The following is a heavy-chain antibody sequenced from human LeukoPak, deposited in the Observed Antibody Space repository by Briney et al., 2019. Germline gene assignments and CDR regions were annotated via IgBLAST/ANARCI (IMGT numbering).Heavy chain of an antibody. J-gene: IGHJ3*02. Sequence: SETLSLTCTASGGSISSSSYYWGWIRQPLGKGLEWIGSIYYSGSTYYNPSLKGRVTISVDTSKNQFTLKLSSVTAADTAVYYCARVVYDAFDIWGQGTMVTVSS. CDR1: GGSISSSSYY. CDR3: ARVVYDAFDI. V-gene: IGHV4-39*06. CDR2: IYYSGST. D-gene: IGHD2-8*01.